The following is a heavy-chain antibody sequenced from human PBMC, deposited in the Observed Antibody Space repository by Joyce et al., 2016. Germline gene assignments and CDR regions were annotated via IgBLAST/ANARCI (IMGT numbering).Heavy chain of an antibody. CDR2: NSYRGNI. CDR3: ARAIFYSYDGGAYARWLGGDYYYYGMDV. D-gene: IGHD3-22*01. V-gene: IGHV4-30-4*01. CDR1: GGSISSGDYY. Sequence: QVQLQESGPGLVKPSQTLSLTCTVSGGSISSGDYYWSWIRQPPGKGLEWIGSNSYRGNIYHNPSLKSRVTISIDLSKNQFSLKLSSVAAADTAVYFCARAIFYSYDGGAYARWLGGDYYYYGMDVWGQGTTVTVSS. J-gene: IGHJ6*02.